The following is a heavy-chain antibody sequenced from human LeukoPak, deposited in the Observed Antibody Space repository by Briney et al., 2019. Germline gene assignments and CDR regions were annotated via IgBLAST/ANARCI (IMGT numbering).Heavy chain of an antibody. D-gene: IGHD4-17*01. CDR3: AGAGYGDYVDY. CDR1: GGSISSYY. CDR2: IYYSGST. V-gene: IGHV4-59*01. Sequence: SETLSLTCTVSGGSISSYYWSWIRQPPGKGLEWIGYIYYSGSTNYNPSLKSRVTISVDTSKNQFSLKLSSVTAADTAVYYCAGAGYGDYVDYWGQGTLVTVSS. J-gene: IGHJ4*02.